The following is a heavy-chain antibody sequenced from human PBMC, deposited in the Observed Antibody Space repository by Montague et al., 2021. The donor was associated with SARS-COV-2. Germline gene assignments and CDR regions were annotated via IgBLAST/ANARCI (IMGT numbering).Heavy chain of an antibody. CDR2: VYYSGST. Sequence: SETLSLTCSVSGGSISTSNYYWGWIRQPPGKGLEWIGSVYYSGSTYYNPPLKSRVTVSVVTSKNQFSLKISSVTAADTAVYFCAGQSASSPFDHWGQGTLVTVSS. CDR3: AGQSASSPFDH. CDR1: GGSISTSNYY. J-gene: IGHJ4*02. D-gene: IGHD6-13*01. V-gene: IGHV4-39*01.